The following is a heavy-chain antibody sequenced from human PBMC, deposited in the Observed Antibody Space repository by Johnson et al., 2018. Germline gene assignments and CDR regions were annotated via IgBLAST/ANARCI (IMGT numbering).Heavy chain of an antibody. Sequence: VQLVESGGGLVQPGGSLRLSCAASGFTVSSIYMSWVRQAPGKGLEWVSIIYSAGSTYYADSVKGRFTISRDNSKNTLYLQLSSLRAEDSAVYYCARALYMDVWGKGTTVTVSS. J-gene: IGHJ6*03. CDR3: ARALYMDV. V-gene: IGHV3-66*02. CDR2: IYSAGST. CDR1: GFTVSSIY.